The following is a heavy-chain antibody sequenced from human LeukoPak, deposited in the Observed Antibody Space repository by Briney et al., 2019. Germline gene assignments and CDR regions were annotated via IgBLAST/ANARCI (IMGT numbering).Heavy chain of an antibody. J-gene: IGHJ6*02. CDR1: GFTFNTCG. CDR3: ARDILKTYFYGSGSHYTKPPGDYYGMDV. V-gene: IGHV3-33*01. Sequence: PGKSLRLSCEASGFTFNTCGMHWVRQGPGKGLEWVAVIWNDGSKKHYADSVKGRFTISRDNSERKLFLQMNSPRAEDTAVYYCARDILKTYFYGSGSHYTKPPGDYYGMDVWGQGTTVTVSS. D-gene: IGHD3-10*01. CDR2: IWNDGSKK.